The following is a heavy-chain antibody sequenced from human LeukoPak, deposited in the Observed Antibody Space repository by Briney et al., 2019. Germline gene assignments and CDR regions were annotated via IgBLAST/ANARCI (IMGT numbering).Heavy chain of an antibody. Sequence: SGGSLRLSCVASGFTFSDYSMNWVRQAPGRGLESIAYMSISGNTIKYAESVKGRFTISRDNAQDSLFLHMNSLRAEDTAVYYCAREIFHGSGSPRMDVWGQGTTVTVSS. V-gene: IGHV3-48*04. CDR2: MSISGNTI. CDR3: AREIFHGSGSPRMDV. CDR1: GFTFSDYS. J-gene: IGHJ6*02. D-gene: IGHD3-10*01.